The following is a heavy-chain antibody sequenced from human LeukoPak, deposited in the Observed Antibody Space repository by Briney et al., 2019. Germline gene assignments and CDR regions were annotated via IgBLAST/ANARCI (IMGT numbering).Heavy chain of an antibody. CDR3: ASMYYDFWSGYYVNFDY. V-gene: IGHV1-69*05. J-gene: IGHJ4*02. CDR1: GYSVTELS. CDR2: IIPIFGTA. D-gene: IGHD3-3*01. Sequence: SVKVSCKVSGYSVTELSMHWVRQAPGLGLEWVGGIIPIFGTANYAQKFQGRVTITTDESTSTAYMELSSLRSEDTAVCYCASMYYDFWSGYYVNFDYWGQGTLVTVSS.